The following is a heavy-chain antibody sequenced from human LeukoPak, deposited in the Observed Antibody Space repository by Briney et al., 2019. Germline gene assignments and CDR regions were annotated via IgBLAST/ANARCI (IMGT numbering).Heavy chain of an antibody. CDR2: IIPIFGTA. D-gene: IGHD2-2*01. V-gene: IGHV1-69*13. Sequence: SVKVSCKASGGTFSSYAISWVRQAAGQGLEWMGGIIPIFGTANYAQKFQGRVTITADESTSTAYMELSSLRSEDTAVYYCARAGEEYQLQAANWFDPWGQGTLVTVSS. CDR1: GGTFSSYA. J-gene: IGHJ5*02. CDR3: ARAGEEYQLQAANWFDP.